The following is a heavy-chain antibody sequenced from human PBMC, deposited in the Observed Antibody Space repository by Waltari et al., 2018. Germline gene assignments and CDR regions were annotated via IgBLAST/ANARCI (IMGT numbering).Heavy chain of an antibody. CDR2: IIPIFGTA. CDR1: GYTFTGYY. V-gene: IGHV1-69*01. J-gene: IGHJ5*02. Sequence: QVQLVQSGAEVKKPGASVKVSCKASGYTFTGYYMHWVRQAPGQGLEWMGRIIPIFGTANYAQKFQGRVTITADESTSTAYMELSSLRSEDTAVYYCASSIAVAGINWFDPWGQGTLVTVSS. D-gene: IGHD6-19*01. CDR3: ASSIAVAGINWFDP.